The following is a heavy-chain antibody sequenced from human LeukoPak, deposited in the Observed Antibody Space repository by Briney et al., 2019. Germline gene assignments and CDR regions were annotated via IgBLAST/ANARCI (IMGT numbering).Heavy chain of an antibody. Sequence: GGSLRLSCAASGFTFSSYSMNWVRQAPGKGLEWVSSISSSSGYIYYADSVKGRFTISRDDAKNSLYLQMNILRAEDTAVYYCARELGPYGDYGMDVWGQGTTVTVSS. CDR3: ARELGPYGDYGMDV. V-gene: IGHV3-21*01. D-gene: IGHD4-17*01. CDR1: GFTFSSYS. CDR2: ISSSSGYI. J-gene: IGHJ6*02.